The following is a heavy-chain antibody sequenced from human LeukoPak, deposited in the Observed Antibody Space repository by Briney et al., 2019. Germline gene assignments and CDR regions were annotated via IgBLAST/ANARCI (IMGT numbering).Heavy chain of an antibody. CDR2: IKSKTDGGTT. J-gene: IGHJ4*02. CDR1: GFTFSKAW. V-gene: IGHV3-15*01. CDR3: TTVGSSWGFDY. Sequence: GGSLRLSCAASGFTFSKAWMTWVRQAPGKGLEWVGRIKSKTDGGTTDYPAPAKGRFTIPRDDSKNTLFLQMNSLITEDTAVYYCTTVGSSWGFDYWGQGTLVTVSS. D-gene: IGHD6-13*01.